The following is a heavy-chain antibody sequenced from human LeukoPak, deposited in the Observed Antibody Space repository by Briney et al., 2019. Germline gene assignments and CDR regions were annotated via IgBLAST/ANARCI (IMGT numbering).Heavy chain of an antibody. J-gene: IGHJ4*02. CDR3: TTRWWGDSSDYQDY. CDR1: GFTFNNAW. V-gene: IGHV3-15*01. CDR2: IKSKSDDGTT. Sequence: GGSLRLSCAASGFTFNNAWMSWVRQAPGKGLEWVGRIKSKSDDGTTDYAAPVKGRFTISRDDSKNTLYLQMNSLKTEDTAVYYCTTRWWGDSSDYQDYWGQRTLVTVSS. D-gene: IGHD3-22*01.